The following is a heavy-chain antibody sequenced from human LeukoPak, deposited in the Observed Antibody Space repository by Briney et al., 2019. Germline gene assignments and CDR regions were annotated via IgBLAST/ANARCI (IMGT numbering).Heavy chain of an antibody. CDR3: AGDLGGRSHH. V-gene: IGHV3-7*05. Sequence: GETLRLSCSASGFTFSTSWMSWHCNGPGPGLELVSNINPDGSEKYSVDSVMGRFTISRDNAKNSLYLQMSSLRAEATAAYHCAGDLGGRSHHWGQRPLVTVSS. J-gene: IGHJ5*02. D-gene: IGHD2-15*01. CDR1: GFTFSTSW. CDR2: INPDGSEK.